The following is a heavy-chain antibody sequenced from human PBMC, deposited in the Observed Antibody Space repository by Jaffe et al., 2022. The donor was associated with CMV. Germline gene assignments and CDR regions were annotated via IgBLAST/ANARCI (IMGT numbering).Heavy chain of an antibody. Sequence: EVQLVESGGGLVQPGGSLRLSCAASGFTFSSYSMNWVRQAPGKGLEWVSYISSSSSTIYYADSVKGRFTISRDNAKNSLYLQMNSLRAEDTAVYYCARPAGTPRYYYGMDVWGQGTTVTVSS. V-gene: IGHV3-48*01. J-gene: IGHJ6*02. CDR2: ISSSSSTI. CDR1: GFTFSSYS. CDR3: ARPAGTPRYYYGMDV. D-gene: IGHD1-1*01.